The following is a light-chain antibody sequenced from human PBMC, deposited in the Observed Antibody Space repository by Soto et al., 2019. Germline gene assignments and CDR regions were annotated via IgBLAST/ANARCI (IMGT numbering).Light chain of an antibody. Sequence: EIVMTQSPATLSVSPGARATLSCRASQSVSSNLAWYQQKPGQAPRLLIYGASTRATGIPARFSGSGSGTEFTRTISSLQSEDFAVYYCQQYNNWPLTFGGGTKVEIK. CDR2: GAS. V-gene: IGKV3-15*01. CDR3: QQYNNWPLT. CDR1: QSVSSN. J-gene: IGKJ4*01.